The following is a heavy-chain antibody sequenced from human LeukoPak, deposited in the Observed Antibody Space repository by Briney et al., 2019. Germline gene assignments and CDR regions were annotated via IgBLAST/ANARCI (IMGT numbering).Heavy chain of an antibody. Sequence: SVKVSCKASGYTFTGYYMHWVGQPPGQGFGGMGWITPILGIANYAQKFQGRVTITADKSTSTAYMELSSLRSEDTAVYYCAREEDYYGSGSSFDYWGQGTLVTVSS. V-gene: IGHV1-69*10. CDR2: ITPILGIA. J-gene: IGHJ4*02. CDR1: GYTFTGYY. D-gene: IGHD3-10*01. CDR3: AREEDYYGSGSSFDY.